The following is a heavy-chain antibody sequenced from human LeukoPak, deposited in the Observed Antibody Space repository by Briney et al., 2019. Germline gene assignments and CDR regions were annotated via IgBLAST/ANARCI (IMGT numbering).Heavy chain of an antibody. Sequence: GGSLRLSCAASGFTVSSNFMSWVRQAPGKGLEWVSGISGSGGSTHYAGSVKGRFTISRDNSKNTLYLQMNSLRAEDTAVYFCAKSDGKRFCVWDDPWGQGTLVTVSS. J-gene: IGHJ5*02. D-gene: IGHD3-3*01. V-gene: IGHV3-23*01. CDR2: ISGSGGST. CDR1: GFTVSSNF. CDR3: AKSDGKRFCVWDDP.